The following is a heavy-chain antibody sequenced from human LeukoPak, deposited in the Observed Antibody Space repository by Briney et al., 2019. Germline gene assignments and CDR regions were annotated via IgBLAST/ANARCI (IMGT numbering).Heavy chain of an antibody. CDR2: IYYSGST. CDR3: ARSTTNYYGMDV. D-gene: IGHD4-17*01. V-gene: IGHV4-59*01. J-gene: IGHJ6*02. CDR1: GVSISSYY. Sequence: SETLSLTCTVSGVSISSYYWSWTRQPPGKGLEWIGYIYYSGSTNYNPSLKSRVTISVDTSKNQFSLKLSSVTAADTAVYYCARSTTNYYGMDVWGQATTATVSS.